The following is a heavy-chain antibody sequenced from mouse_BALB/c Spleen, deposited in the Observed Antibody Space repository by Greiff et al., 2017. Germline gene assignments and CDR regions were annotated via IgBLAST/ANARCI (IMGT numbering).Heavy chain of an antibody. CDR3: ARWRYDRMDY. J-gene: IGHJ4*01. D-gene: IGHD2-14*01. Sequence: EVHLVESGGGLVQPGGSRKLSCAASGFTFSSFGMHWVRQAPEKGLEWVAYISSGSSTIYYADTVKGRFTISRDNPKNTLFLQMTSLRSEDTAMYYCARWRYDRMDYWGQGTSVTVSS. CDR1: GFTFSSFG. V-gene: IGHV5-17*02. CDR2: ISSGSSTI.